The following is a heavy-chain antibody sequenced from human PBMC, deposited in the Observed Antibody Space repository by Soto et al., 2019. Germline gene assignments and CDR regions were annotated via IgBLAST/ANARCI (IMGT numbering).Heavy chain of an antibody. CDR2: IYHSGST. Sequence: PSETLSLTCAVSGGSIGSSNWWSWVRQPPGKGLEWIGEIYHSGSTNYNPSLKSRVTISVDKSKNQFSLKLSSVTAADTAVYYCASARMVRGVVYFDYWGQGTLVTVSS. D-gene: IGHD3-10*01. CDR1: GGSIGSSNW. CDR3: ASARMVRGVVYFDY. V-gene: IGHV4-4*02. J-gene: IGHJ4*02.